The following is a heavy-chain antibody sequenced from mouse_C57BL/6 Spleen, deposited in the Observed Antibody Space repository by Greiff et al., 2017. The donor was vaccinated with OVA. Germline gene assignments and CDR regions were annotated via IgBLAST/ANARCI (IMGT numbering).Heavy chain of an antibody. V-gene: IGHV1-74*01. Sequence: VQLQQPEAELVKPGDSVKVSCKASGYTFTSYWMHWVKQRPGQGLEWIGRIHPSDRDTNYNQKFKGKATLTVDKSSSTAYMQLSSLTSEDSAVYYCAICGYSHWYVDVWGTGTTVTVSS. D-gene: IGHD2-3*01. J-gene: IGHJ1*03. CDR2: IHPSDRDT. CDR1: GYTFTSYW. CDR3: AICGYSHWYVDV.